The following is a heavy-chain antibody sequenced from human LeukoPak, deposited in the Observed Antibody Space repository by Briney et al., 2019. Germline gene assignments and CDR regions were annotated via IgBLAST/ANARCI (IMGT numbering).Heavy chain of an antibody. Sequence: ASVKVSCKASGYTFTSYDINWVRQATGQGLEWMGWMNPNSGNTGYAQKFQGRVTMTRDTSISTAYMELSSLRSEDTAVYYCARNLHSNYYYYGLDVWGQGTTVTVSS. CDR3: ARNLHSNYYYYGLDV. D-gene: IGHD4-11*01. V-gene: IGHV1-8*01. CDR1: GYTFTSYD. J-gene: IGHJ6*02. CDR2: MNPNSGNT.